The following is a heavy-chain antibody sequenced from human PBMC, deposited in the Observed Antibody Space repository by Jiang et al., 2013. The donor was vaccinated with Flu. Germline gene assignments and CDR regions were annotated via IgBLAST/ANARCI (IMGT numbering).Heavy chain of an antibody. CDR1: GFTFSSYS. V-gene: IGHV3-21*01. J-gene: IGHJ6*02. CDR3: ARDTGSYYYHGMDV. CDR2: ISSSSSYI. Sequence: RLSCAASGFTFSSYSMNWVRQAPGKGLEWVSSISSSSSYIYYADSVKGRFTISRDNAKNSLYLQMNSLRAEDTAVYYCARDTGSYYYHGMDVWGQGTTVTVSS. D-gene: IGHD3-10*01.